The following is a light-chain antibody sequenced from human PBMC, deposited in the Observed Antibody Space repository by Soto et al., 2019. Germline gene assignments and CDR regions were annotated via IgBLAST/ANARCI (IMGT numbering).Light chain of an antibody. J-gene: IGKJ2*01. V-gene: IGKV3-20*01. CDR1: QVVSSSY. CDR3: QQYGTFPFS. Sequence: EIVLTQSPGMLSLSPGESATLSCRANQVVSSSYLAWYQQKPGQAPRLLIYHASDRATGVPDRFSGSGSGTDFALTITRLEPEDFALFYCQQYGTFPFSFGQGTKLEIK. CDR2: HAS.